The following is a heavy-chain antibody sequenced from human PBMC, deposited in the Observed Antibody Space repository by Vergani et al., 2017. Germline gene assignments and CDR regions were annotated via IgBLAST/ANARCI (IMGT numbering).Heavy chain of an antibody. Sequence: QVQLVESGGGVVQPGRSLRLSCAASGFTFSSYGMHWVRQAPGKGLEWVAVIWYDGSNKYYADSVKGRFTISRDNSKNTLYLQMNSLRDEDTAVYYCARDRSNSSSWGPIGYWGQGTLVTVSS. CDR2: IWYDGSNK. V-gene: IGHV3-33*01. CDR1: GFTFSSYG. J-gene: IGHJ4*02. D-gene: IGHD6-13*01. CDR3: ARDRSNSSSWGPIGY.